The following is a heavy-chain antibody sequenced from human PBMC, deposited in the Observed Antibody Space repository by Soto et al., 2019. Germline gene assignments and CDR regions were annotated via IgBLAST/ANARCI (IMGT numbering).Heavy chain of an antibody. CDR1: GGTFSSYP. D-gene: IGHD3-16*01. V-gene: IGHV1-69*02. CDR3: ARRLGGRYGMDV. J-gene: IGHJ6*02. Sequence: QVQLVQSGAEVKKPGSSVKVSCKASGGTFSSYPISWVRQAPGQGLEWMGRIIPILGIANYAQKFQGRVTITADKSTSTAYMELSSLRSEDTAVYYCARRLGGRYGMDVWGQGTTVTVSS. CDR2: IIPILGIA.